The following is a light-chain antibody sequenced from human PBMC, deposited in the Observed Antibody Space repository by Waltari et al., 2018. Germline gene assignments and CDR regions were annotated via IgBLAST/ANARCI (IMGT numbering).Light chain of an antibody. CDR2: GDS. Sequence: QSLLTQPPSVSGAPGQRVTISCTGSSSNIGASSYVHWYQQLPGTAPKLLIFGDSIRPSGVPDRFSASKSASSASLASAGLQAEDEADYYCQSYDRGLSAWVFGGGTKLIV. V-gene: IGLV1-40*01. CDR3: QSYDRGLSAWV. J-gene: IGLJ3*02. CDR1: SSNIGASSY.